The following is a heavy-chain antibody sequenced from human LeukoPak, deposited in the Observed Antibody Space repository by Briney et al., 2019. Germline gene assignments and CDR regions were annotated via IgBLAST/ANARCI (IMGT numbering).Heavy chain of an antibody. CDR2: INSDGSST. CDR3: ARNALPYAFDI. V-gene: IGHV3-74*01. J-gene: IGHJ3*02. D-gene: IGHD2-15*01. CDR1: GFTFSSHW. Sequence: GGSLRLSCAASGFTFSSHWMYWVRQAPGRGLVWVSRINSDGSSTSYADSVKGRFTISRDNAKNSLFLQMNSLRVEDTAVYYCARNALPYAFDIWGQGTMVTVSS.